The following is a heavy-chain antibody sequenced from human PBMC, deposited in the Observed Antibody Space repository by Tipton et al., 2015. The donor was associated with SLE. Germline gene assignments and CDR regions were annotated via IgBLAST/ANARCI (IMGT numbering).Heavy chain of an antibody. CDR2: ISAYNGNT. Sequence: QSGPEVKRPGTSVKVSCKASGGTFTNYPINWVRQAPGQGLECMGWISAYNGNTNYAHNLQGRVTMTTDTSTSTAYMELRSLRSDDTAVYYCARVPEGAGGDFDYWGQGTLVTVSS. D-gene: IGHD3-16*01. CDR1: GGTFTNYP. J-gene: IGHJ4*02. V-gene: IGHV1-18*01. CDR3: ARVPEGAGGDFDY.